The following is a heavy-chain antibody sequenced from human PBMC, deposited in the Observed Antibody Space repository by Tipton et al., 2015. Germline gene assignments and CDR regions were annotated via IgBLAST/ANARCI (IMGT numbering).Heavy chain of an antibody. D-gene: IGHD1-26*01. V-gene: IGHV5-10-1*01. CDR3: VRHLVGYSWSEL. CDR2: TDPTDSHT. CDR1: GGSITSDY. J-gene: IGHJ4*02. Sequence: TCNVSGGSITSDYWSWIRQPPGKGLEWMGRTDPTDSHTKYNPSLQGHVTISADKSISTAYLQWSSLKASDTAMYYCVRHLVGYSWSELWGQGTLVTVSS.